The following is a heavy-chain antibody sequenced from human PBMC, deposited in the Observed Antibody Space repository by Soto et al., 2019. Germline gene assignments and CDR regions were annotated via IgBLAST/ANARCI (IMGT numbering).Heavy chain of an antibody. CDR1: GFSLTTTDMG. V-gene: IGHV2-5*02. CDR2: IYLDDDK. Sequence: SGPTLVNPTQTLTLTCAFSGFSLTTTDMGVAWIRQPPGKALEWLALIYLDDDKRYSPSLKNRLAISKDTSRNRVVLTITNMNPEDTGTYFCAHAGDYDLLSFDHWGPGTLVTVSS. J-gene: IGHJ4*02. CDR3: AHAGDYDLLSFDH. D-gene: IGHD4-17*01.